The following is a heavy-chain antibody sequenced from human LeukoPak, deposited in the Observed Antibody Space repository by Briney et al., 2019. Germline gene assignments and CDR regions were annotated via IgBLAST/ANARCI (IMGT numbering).Heavy chain of an antibody. V-gene: IGHV1-2*02. J-gene: IGHJ6*03. D-gene: IGHD2-2*02. CDR3: ARASGCSSTSCYMGGRYYYYYYMDV. CDR2: INPNSGGT. Sequence: ASVKVSCKASGYTFTGYYMHWVRQAPGQGLEWMGWINPNSGGTDYAQKFQGRVTMTRDTSISTAYMELSRLRSDDTAVYYCARASGCSSTSCYMGGRYYYYYYMDVWGKGTTVTVSS. CDR1: GYTFTGYY.